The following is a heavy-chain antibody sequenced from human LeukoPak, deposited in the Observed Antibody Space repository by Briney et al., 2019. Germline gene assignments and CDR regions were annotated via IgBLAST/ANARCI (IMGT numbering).Heavy chain of an antibody. J-gene: IGHJ4*02. Sequence: GESLKISCKGSGYRFSSYWIAWVRQMPGKGLEWMGIIYPGDSDTKYSPSFQGQITISADKSIGTAYLHWNSLEASDTAMYYCARRLTTEETFDYWGQGTLVTVSS. V-gene: IGHV5-51*01. D-gene: IGHD1-1*01. CDR2: IYPGDSDT. CDR3: ARRLTTEETFDY. CDR1: GYRFSSYW.